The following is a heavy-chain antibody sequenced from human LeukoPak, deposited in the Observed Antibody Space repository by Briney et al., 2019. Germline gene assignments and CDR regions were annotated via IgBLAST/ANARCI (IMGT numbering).Heavy chain of an antibody. D-gene: IGHD2-21*02. V-gene: IGHV3-7*01. CDR1: GFTFSRHW. CDR2: INPDGRDT. J-gene: IGHJ1*01. Sequence: GGSLRLSCAASGFTFSRHWMTWVRQAPGKGLERVAHINPDGRDTYYVDSVKGRFTISRDNAQNSMYLQMNSLRVEDTAVYYCTSWGDTTAEYFQRWGQGTLVTVSS. CDR3: TSWGDTTAEYFQR.